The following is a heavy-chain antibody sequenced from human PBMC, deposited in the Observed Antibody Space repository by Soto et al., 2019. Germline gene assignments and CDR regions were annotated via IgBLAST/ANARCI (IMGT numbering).Heavy chain of an antibody. CDR2: IYYSGST. Sequence: SETLSLTCTVSGGSISSYYWSWIRQPPGKGLEWIGYIYYSGSTNYNPSLKSRVTISVDTSKNQFSLKLSSVTAADTAVYYCARGDTAMVPIDYWGQGTLVTVSS. V-gene: IGHV4-59*01. CDR1: GGSISSYY. CDR3: ARGDTAMVPIDY. D-gene: IGHD5-18*01. J-gene: IGHJ4*02.